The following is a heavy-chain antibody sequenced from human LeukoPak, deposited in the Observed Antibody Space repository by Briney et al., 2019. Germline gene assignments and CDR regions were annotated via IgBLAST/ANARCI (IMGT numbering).Heavy chain of an antibody. CDR3: AKAPPPPPSMIDSSGYSVV. CDR1: GFTVSSNY. CDR2: IYSGGST. D-gene: IGHD3-22*01. J-gene: IGHJ4*02. Sequence: GGSLRLSCAASGFTVSSNYMSWVRQAPGKGLEWVSDIYSGGSTYYADPVKGRFTISRDNSKNTLYLQMNSLRAEDTAVYYCAKAPPPPPSMIDSSGYSVVWGQGTLVTVSS. V-gene: IGHV3-53*01.